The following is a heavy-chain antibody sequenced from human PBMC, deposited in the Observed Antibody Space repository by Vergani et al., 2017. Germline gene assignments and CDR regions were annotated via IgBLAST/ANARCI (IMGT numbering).Heavy chain of an antibody. CDR2: IYSGGST. V-gene: IGHV3-23*03. Sequence: EVQLLESGGGLVQPGGSLRLSCAASGFTFSSYAMSWVRQAPGKGLEWVSVIYSGGSTYYADSVKGRFTISRDNSKNTLYLQMNSLRAEDTAVYYCARALSSYCSGGSCYYWYFDLWGRGTLVTVSS. CDR1: GFTFSSYA. D-gene: IGHD2-15*01. CDR3: ARALSSYCSGGSCYYWYFDL. J-gene: IGHJ2*01.